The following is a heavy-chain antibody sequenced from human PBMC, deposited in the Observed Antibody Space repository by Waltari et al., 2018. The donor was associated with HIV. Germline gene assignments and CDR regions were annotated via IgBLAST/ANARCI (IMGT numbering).Heavy chain of an antibody. CDR1: GGSFSGYQ. J-gene: IGHJ4*02. D-gene: IGHD3-3*01. CDR3: ARGGSKIEVVKGRVFPY. CDR2: VNYSGST. Sequence: QVQLQQWGAGLLKPSETLSLTCAVYGGSFSGYQWTWIRQPAGKGLEWIGEVNYSGSTKYNPSLKSRVTISIDTSKNQFFLKLSPVTAADTAIYYCARGGSKIEVVKGRVFPYWGQGTLVTVSS. V-gene: IGHV4-34*02.